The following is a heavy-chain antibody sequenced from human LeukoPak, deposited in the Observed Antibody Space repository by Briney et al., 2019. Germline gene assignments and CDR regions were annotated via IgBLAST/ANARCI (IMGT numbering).Heavy chain of an antibody. CDR3: ARLRSTSYYFDY. CDR1: GFTFSSYS. J-gene: IGHJ4*02. V-gene: IGHV3-21*01. CDR2: ISSSSSYI. D-gene: IGHD2-2*01. Sequence: GGSLRLSCAASGFTFSSYSMNWVRQAPGKGLEWVSSISSSSSYIYYADSVKGRFTISRDNAKNSLYLQMNSLRAEDKAVYYCARLRSTSYYFDYWGQGTLVTVSS.